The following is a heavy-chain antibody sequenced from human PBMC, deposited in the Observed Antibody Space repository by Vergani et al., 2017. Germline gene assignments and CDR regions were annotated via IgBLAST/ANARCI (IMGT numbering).Heavy chain of an antibody. Sequence: VQLVESGGDLVQPGRSLRLSCTASGFTFSSYGMHWVRQAPGKGLEWVAVISYDGSNKYYADSVKGRFTISRDNSKNTLYLQMNSLRAEDTAVYYCTKAGQYDSDNFHDSWGQGALVTVAS. CDR3: TKAGQYDSDNFHDS. D-gene: IGHD3-22*01. CDR1: GFTFSSYG. V-gene: IGHV3-30*18. CDR2: ISYDGSNK. J-gene: IGHJ1*01.